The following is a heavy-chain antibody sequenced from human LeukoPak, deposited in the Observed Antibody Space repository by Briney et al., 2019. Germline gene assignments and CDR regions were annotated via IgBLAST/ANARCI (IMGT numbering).Heavy chain of an antibody. CDR3: ARVGVEMASTGYAFDI. CDR2: IYTSGST. J-gene: IGHJ3*02. CDR1: GGSISSGSYY. V-gene: IGHV4-61*02. Sequence: PSETLSLTCTVSGGSISSGSYYWSWLRQPAGKGLEWIGRIYTSGSTNYNPSLKSRVTISVDTSKNQFSLKLSSVTAADTAVYYCARVGVEMASTGYAFDIWGQGTMVTVSS. D-gene: IGHD5-24*01.